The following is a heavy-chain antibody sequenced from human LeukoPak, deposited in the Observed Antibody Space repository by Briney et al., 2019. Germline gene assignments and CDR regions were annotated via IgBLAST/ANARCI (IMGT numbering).Heavy chain of an antibody. CDR3: ARDGYSYEILQAAYYYYGMDV. CDR1: GFTFSSYS. CDR2: ISGGSSYI. D-gene: IGHD5-18*01. Sequence: GGSLRLSCAASGFTFSSYSMNWVRQAPGKGQEWVSSISGGSSYIYYADSVKGRFTISRDNAKNSLYLQMNSLRAEDTAVYYCARDGYSYEILQAAYYYYGMDVCGQGTTVTVSS. J-gene: IGHJ6*02. V-gene: IGHV3-21*01.